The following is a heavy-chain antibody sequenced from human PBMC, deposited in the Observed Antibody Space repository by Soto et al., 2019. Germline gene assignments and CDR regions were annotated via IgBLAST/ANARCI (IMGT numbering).Heavy chain of an antibody. CDR3: AKEGGSRSVHYTFHDH. Sequence: HLVESGGGVVQPGTSVRLSCAASKFTFSSFAMHWVRLTPVKGLEWVASISYDGSKQYYADSVKGRFTISRDNSKNTLYLQMNTLRGDDTAVYYCAKEGGSRSVHYTFHDHWGQGTLVTVSS. D-gene: IGHD3-3*01. CDR1: KFTFSSFA. V-gene: IGHV3-30-3*02. CDR2: ISYDGSKQ. J-gene: IGHJ4*02.